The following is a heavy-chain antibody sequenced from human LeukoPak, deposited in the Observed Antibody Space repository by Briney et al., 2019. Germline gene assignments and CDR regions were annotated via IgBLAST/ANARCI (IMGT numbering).Heavy chain of an antibody. D-gene: IGHD3-22*01. J-gene: IGHJ4*02. V-gene: IGHV1-46*01. Sequence: GASVKVSCKASGYTFTSYYMHWVRQAPGQGLEWMGIINPSGGSTSYAQKFQGRVTMTRDMSTSTVYMELSSLRSEDTAVYYCARGLPPRRNSDSSGYYSYYFDYWGQGSLVTVSS. CDR2: INPSGGST. CDR1: GYTFTSYY. CDR3: ARGLPPRRNSDSSGYYSYYFDY.